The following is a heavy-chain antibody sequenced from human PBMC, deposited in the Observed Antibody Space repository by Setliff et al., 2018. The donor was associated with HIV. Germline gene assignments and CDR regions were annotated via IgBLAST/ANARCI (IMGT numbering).Heavy chain of an antibody. J-gene: IGHJ4*02. CDR3: ARGDYYDSTGYEGLDS. CDR2: IYYSGST. CDR1: GGSISSGSDY. Sequence: SETLSLTCTVSGGSISSGSDYWSWIRQHPRKGLEWIGYIYYSGSTNYNPSLKSRVTMSVDTSKNQFSLKLSSVTAADTAVYYCARGDYYDSTGYEGLDSWGRGTLVTVSS. D-gene: IGHD3-22*01. V-gene: IGHV4-61*01.